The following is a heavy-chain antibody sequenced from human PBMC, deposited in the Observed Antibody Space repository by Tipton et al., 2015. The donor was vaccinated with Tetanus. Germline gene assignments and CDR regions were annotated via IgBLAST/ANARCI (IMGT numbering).Heavy chain of an antibody. V-gene: IGHV4-59*01. CDR3: ARLTGHSMDVVDYYYFGMDV. Sequence: TLSLTCTVSGGSMNSYYWSWIRQPPGKGLERIGYIYYTWSTNYNPSLKSGVTISLDTSKNQFSLKLTSVSAADTAVYYCARLTGHSMDVVDYYYFGMDVWGQGTKVTVSS. D-gene: IGHD2-21*01. CDR2: IYYTWST. J-gene: IGHJ6*02. CDR1: GGSMNSYY.